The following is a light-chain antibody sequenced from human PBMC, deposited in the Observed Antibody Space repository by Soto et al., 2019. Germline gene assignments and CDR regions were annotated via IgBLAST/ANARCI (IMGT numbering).Light chain of an antibody. V-gene: IGKV3-15*01. CDR1: ESVSSN. J-gene: IGKJ4*01. Sequence: EIVMTQSPATLSVSPGERATLSCRASESVSSNLAWYQQKPGQAPRLLIYGASTRATGIPARFSGSGSGTEFTLTISSLQSEDFAVYYFQPYTNWLPLTFGGGPKVEIK. CDR2: GAS. CDR3: QPYTNWLPLT.